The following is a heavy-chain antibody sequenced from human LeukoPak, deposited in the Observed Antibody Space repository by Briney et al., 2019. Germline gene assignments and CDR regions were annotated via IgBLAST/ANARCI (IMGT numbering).Heavy chain of an antibody. Sequence: SETLSLTCTVSGASISNSAYHWGWIRQPPGKGLEWIGSINYGGGTHYNPSLKSRVTISVDTSKNQFSLKLSSVTAADTAVYYCARCFTARPFDYWGQGTLVTVSS. CDR3: ARCFTARPFDY. CDR2: INYGGGT. D-gene: IGHD2-21*02. J-gene: IGHJ4*02. V-gene: IGHV4-39*07. CDR1: GASISNSAYH.